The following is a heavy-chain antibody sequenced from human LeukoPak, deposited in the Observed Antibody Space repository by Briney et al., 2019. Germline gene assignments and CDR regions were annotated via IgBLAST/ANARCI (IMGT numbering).Heavy chain of an antibody. V-gene: IGHV3-21*04. Sequence: GGSLRLSCAASGFTFSSYSMNWVRQAPGKGLEWVSSISSSSSYIYYADSVKGRFTISRDNAKNSLYLQMNSLRAEDTAVYYCAREMATINGAFDIWGQGTMVTVSS. CDR1: GFTFSSYS. CDR3: AREMATINGAFDI. J-gene: IGHJ3*02. CDR2: ISSSSSYI. D-gene: IGHD5-24*01.